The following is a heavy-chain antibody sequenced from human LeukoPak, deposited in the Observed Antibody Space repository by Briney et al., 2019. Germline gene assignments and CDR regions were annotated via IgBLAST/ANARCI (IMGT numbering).Heavy chain of an antibody. D-gene: IGHD3-10*01. CDR3: AKKFYGSGSYPDFDY. J-gene: IGHJ4*02. CDR1: GFTFSSYG. V-gene: IGHV3-23*01. Sequence: GGTLRLSCAASGFTFSSYGMSWVRQAPGKGLEWVSAISGSGGSTYYADSVKGRFTISRDNSKSTLYLQMNSLRAEDTAVYYCAKKFYGSGSYPDFDYWGQGTLVTVSS. CDR2: ISGSGGST.